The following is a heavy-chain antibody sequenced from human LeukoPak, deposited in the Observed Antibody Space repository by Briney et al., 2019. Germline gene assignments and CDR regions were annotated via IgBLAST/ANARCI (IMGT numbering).Heavy chain of an antibody. CDR3: AKDQNSGSYYESSAFDI. V-gene: IGHV3-23*01. CDR1: GFTFSSYA. CDR2: ISGSGGST. D-gene: IGHD1-26*01. Sequence: QPGGSLRLSCAASGFTFSSYAMSWVRQAPGKGLEWVSAISGSGGSTYYADSVKGRFTISRDNSKNTLYLQMSSLRAEDTAVYYCAKDQNSGSYYESSAFDIWGQGTMVTVSS. J-gene: IGHJ3*02.